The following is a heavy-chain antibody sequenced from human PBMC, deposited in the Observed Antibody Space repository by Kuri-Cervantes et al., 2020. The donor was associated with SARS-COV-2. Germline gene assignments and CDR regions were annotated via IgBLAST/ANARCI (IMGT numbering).Heavy chain of an antibody. CDR1: GGTFSSYA. J-gene: IGHJ6*03. CDR2: VIPIFGTA. D-gene: IGHD3-22*01. Sequence: SVKVSCKASGGTFSSYAISWVRQAPGQGLEWMGGVIPIFGTANYAQKFQGRVTITADESTSTAYMELSSLRSEDTAVYYCALGYWGSGYPRYYYYMDVWGKGTTVTVSS. CDR3: ALGYWGSGYPRYYYYMDV. V-gene: IGHV1-69*13.